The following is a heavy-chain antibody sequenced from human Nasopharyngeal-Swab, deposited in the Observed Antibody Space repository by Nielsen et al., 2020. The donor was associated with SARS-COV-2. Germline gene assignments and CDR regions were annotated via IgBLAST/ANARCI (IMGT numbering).Heavy chain of an antibody. CDR1: GCTFSSYA. J-gene: IGHJ5*02. D-gene: IGHD3-10*01. V-gene: IGHV1-69*13. CDR3: ARFGVTMVRGVNWFDP. CDR2: IIPIFGTA. Sequence: SVKVSCKASGCTFSSYAISWVRQAPGQGLEWMGGIIPIFGTANYAQTFQGRVTITADASTSTAYMELSSLRSEDTAVYYCARFGVTMVRGVNWFDPWGQGTLVTVSS.